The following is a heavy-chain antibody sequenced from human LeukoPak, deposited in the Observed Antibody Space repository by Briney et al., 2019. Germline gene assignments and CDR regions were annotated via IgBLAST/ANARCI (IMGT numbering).Heavy chain of an antibody. CDR2: IYYSGST. Sequence: PSETLSLTCTVSGGSIIGSSLSWIRHPPGKGLGWIGSIYYSGSTNYNPSLKSQVTISVETSKYQYSLNLSSVTAADTAVYYCARYANSPYYYYAMDVWGQGTTVTVSS. CDR1: GGSIIGSS. V-gene: IGHV4-59*12. CDR3: ARYANSPYYYYAMDV. D-gene: IGHD4/OR15-4a*01. J-gene: IGHJ6*02.